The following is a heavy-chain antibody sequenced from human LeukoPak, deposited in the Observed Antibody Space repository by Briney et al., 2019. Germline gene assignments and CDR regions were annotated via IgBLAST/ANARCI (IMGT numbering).Heavy chain of an antibody. CDR2: IRHDGSEQ. CDR1: RFTFRSYG. V-gene: IGHV3-30*02. Sequence: GXXLRLSCAASRFTFRSYGMQWVRQTPGKGVERVAFIRHDGSEQKYADSVKGGVTISRENSKKTLYMQMNRLREEDTAVYYCAKDRVSMVRGADPMFCDYWGQGTLVTVSS. J-gene: IGHJ4*02. D-gene: IGHD3-10*01. CDR3: AKDRVSMVRGADPMFCDY.